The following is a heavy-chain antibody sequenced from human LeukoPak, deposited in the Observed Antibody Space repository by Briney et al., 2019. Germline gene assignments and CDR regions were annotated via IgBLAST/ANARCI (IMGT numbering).Heavy chain of an antibody. V-gene: IGHV3-23*01. D-gene: IGHD3-22*01. CDR1: GFTFNNYA. J-gene: IGHJ3*01. CDR3: ARGGNIGYNYNAFDV. CDR2: TSGSGGST. Sequence: GGSLRLSCAASGFTFNNYAMSWVRQAPGKGLEWVSATSGSGGSTYYADSVKGRFTISRDNSKNTLYLQMNSLRAEDTAVFYCARGGNIGYNYNAFDVWGQGTMVTVSS.